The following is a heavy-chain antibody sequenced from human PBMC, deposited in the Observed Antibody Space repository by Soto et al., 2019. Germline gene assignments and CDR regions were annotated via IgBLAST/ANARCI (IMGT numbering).Heavy chain of an antibody. D-gene: IGHD2-15*01. Sequence: EVHLVESGGGLVKPGGSLRLSCAVSGFTFSSCTMNWVRQAPGKGLEWVSSISPSTSHIYYADSVKGRFTISRDNAKHSLFLQMNSLRAEDTAVYYCSGCSGGACHQNYGMDVWGQGTTVTVS. CDR3: SGCSGGACHQNYGMDV. CDR1: GFTFSSCT. CDR2: ISPSTSHI. J-gene: IGHJ6*02. V-gene: IGHV3-21*01.